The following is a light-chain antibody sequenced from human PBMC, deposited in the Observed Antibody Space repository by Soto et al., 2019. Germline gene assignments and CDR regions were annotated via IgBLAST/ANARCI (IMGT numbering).Light chain of an antibody. Sequence: QSELTQPASVSGSPGQSITISCTGTSSDVGGYNYVSWYQQHPGKAPKLMIYDVSNRPSGVSNRFSGSKSANTASLTTSGLQAEDEADYYCSSYTGSSTYVVFGGGTKVTVL. CDR1: SSDVGGYNY. CDR3: SSYTGSSTYVV. V-gene: IGLV2-14*01. CDR2: DVS. J-gene: IGLJ2*01.